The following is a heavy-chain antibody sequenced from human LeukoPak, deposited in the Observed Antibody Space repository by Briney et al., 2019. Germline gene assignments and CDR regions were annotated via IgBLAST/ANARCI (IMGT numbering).Heavy chain of an antibody. Sequence: GGSLRLSCAASGFTFSSYGMHWVRQAPGKGPEWVAVISYDGSNKYYADSVKGRFTISRDNSKNTLYLEVISLTAEDTAVYYCAKDDAWLRFGEWSQGTLVTVSS. CDR1: GFTFSSYG. J-gene: IGHJ4*02. D-gene: IGHD3-10*01. V-gene: IGHV3-30*18. CDR3: AKDDAWLRFGE. CDR2: ISYDGSNK.